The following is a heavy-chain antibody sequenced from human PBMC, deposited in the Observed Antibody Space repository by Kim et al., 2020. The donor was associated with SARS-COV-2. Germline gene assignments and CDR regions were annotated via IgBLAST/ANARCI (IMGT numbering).Heavy chain of an antibody. D-gene: IGHD7-27*01. Sequence: SETLSLTCAAYGGSFSSYYWTWIRQPPGKGLEWIGEINHRGSTNYNPSLKSRVNISVDRSKNQFSLKLSSVTAADTAMYYCARELSTGDDAYDMWGQGT. CDR1: GGSFSSYY. V-gene: IGHV4-34*01. CDR2: INHRGST. CDR3: ARELSTGDDAYDM. J-gene: IGHJ3*02.